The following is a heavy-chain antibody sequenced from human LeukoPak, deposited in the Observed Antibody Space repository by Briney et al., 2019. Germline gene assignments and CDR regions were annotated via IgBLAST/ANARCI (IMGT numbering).Heavy chain of an antibody. CDR2: ISSSSYI. Sequence: GGSLRLSCPASGLIFSSLSMNWDRQAPGQGLERVASISSSSYIFYADSLKGRFTISRDNAKNSLYLQMNNLRAEDTAVYYCARDGSSWPEYFQHWGQGTLVTVSS. V-gene: IGHV3-21*04. D-gene: IGHD6-13*01. CDR1: GLIFSSLS. CDR3: ARDGSSWPEYFQH. J-gene: IGHJ1*01.